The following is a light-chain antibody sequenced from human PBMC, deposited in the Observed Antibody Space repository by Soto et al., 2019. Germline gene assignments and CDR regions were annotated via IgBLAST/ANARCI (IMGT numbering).Light chain of an antibody. J-gene: IGLJ3*02. CDR1: TSNLGAGYD. CDR2: GNR. V-gene: IGLV1-40*01. Sequence: QSVLTQPPSVSGAPGQRVTLSCTGNTSNLGAGYDVHWYQQLPGAAPKLVIFGNRNRPSGVPERFSGSKSGTSASLAITGLQAEDEADYYCCSHAGSSSWVFGGGTKLTVL. CDR3: CSHAGSSSWV.